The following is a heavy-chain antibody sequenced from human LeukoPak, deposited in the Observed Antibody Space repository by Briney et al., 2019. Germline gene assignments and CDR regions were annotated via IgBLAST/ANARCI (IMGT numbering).Heavy chain of an antibody. CDR3: AKEMRLWVTSAAFEI. Sequence: PGGSLRLSCAASGFIVSSYGMHWVRQAPGKGLEWVALIRYDGSNKYYADSVKGRFTISRGNSKNTLYLQMNSLRAEDTAVYYCAKEMRLWVTSAAFEIWGQGTMVTVSS. V-gene: IGHV3-30*02. D-gene: IGHD2-21*02. CDR1: GFIVSSYG. J-gene: IGHJ3*02. CDR2: IRYDGSNK.